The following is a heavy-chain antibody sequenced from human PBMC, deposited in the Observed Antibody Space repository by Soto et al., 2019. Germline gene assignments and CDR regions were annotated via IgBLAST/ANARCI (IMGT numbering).Heavy chain of an antibody. CDR2: IYYSGST. D-gene: IGHD4-17*01. V-gene: IGHV4-59*01. CDR1: GGSISSYY. Sequence: PSETLSLTCTVSGGSISSYYWSWIRQPPGKGLEWIGYIYYSGSTNYNPSLKSRVTISVDTSKNQFSLKLSSVTAADTAVYCCARVWIDDYGDYLDYWGQGTLVTVSS. CDR3: ARVWIDDYGDYLDY. J-gene: IGHJ4*02.